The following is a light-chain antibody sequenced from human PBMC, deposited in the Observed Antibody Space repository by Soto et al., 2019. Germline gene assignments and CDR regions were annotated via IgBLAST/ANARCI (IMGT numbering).Light chain of an antibody. CDR3: QKYNSYPWT. CDR2: KAS. J-gene: IGKJ1*01. Sequence: DIQITQSPSTLSASVGERVTITCRASQSISSWLAWYQQKPGTAPKLLLYKASSLESGVPSRFRGSGSVTEFTLTISSLKTDYSATYNCQKYNSYPWTFGQGTKVEIK. V-gene: IGKV1-5*03. CDR1: QSISSW.